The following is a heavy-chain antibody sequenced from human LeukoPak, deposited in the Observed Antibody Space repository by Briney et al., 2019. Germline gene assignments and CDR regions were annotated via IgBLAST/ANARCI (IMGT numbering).Heavy chain of an antibody. CDR1: GGSISNVDYH. V-gene: IGHV4-31*03. Sequence: SETLSLTCTVSGGSISNVDYHWTWIRQHPGKGLEWIGYIHHTGSTYYNPSLKSRVTISVDTSKNQFSLKLTSVTSADTAIYYCARNYCTNGVSYNYFDQWGQGALVTVSS. D-gene: IGHD2-8*01. J-gene: IGHJ4*02. CDR3: ARNYCTNGVSYNYFDQ. CDR2: IHHTGST.